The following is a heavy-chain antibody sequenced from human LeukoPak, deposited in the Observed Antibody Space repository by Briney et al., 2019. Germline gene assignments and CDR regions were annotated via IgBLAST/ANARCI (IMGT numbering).Heavy chain of an antibody. D-gene: IGHD3-9*01. V-gene: IGHV3-74*01. Sequence: PGGSLRLSCAASGFTFSGYWMHWVRQAPGKGLVWVSRINGDGSTTTYADSVKGRFTISRDNAKNSLYLQMNSLRAEDTAVYYCARDMGGYYYDILTGYSWDYWGQGTLVTVSS. CDR2: INGDGSTT. J-gene: IGHJ4*02. CDR3: ARDMGGYYYDILTGYSWDY. CDR1: GFTFSGYW.